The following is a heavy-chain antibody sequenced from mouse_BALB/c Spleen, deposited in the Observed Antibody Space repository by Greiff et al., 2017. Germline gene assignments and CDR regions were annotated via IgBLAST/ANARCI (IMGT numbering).Heavy chain of an antibody. V-gene: IGHV1S135*01. CDR1: GYSFTDYN. D-gene: IGHD1-1*01. CDR3: AKYYGSSYGGAMDY. J-gene: IGHJ4*01. Sequence: EVHLVESGPELVKPGASVKVSCKASGYSFTDYNMYWVKQSHGKSLEWIGYIDPYNGGTSYNQKFKGKATLTVDKSSSTAFMHLNSLTSEDSAVYYCAKYYGSSYGGAMDYWGQGTSVTVSS. CDR2: IDPYNGGT.